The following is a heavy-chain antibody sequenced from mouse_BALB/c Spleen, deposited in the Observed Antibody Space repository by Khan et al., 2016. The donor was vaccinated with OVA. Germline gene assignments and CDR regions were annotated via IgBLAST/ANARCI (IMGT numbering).Heavy chain of an antibody. CDR3: GRSGYGGFAY. V-gene: IGHV1-18*01. J-gene: IGHJ3*01. D-gene: IGHD1-2*01. CDR2: INPYTGDT. Sequence: EVQLQQSGPELVKPGASMKISCKASGYLFTDYTMNWVKQSPGQNLEWIGLINPYTGDTNYNQKFRDKATLTVDKSSSTASMELLSLTSDDSAVYYCGRSGYGGFAYWGQGTLGTVSA. CDR1: GYLFTDYT.